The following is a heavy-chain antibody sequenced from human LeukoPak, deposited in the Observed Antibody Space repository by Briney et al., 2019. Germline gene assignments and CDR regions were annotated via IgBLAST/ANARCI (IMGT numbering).Heavy chain of an antibody. CDR3: AKGSGGDYFPYYYYYGMDV. J-gene: IGHJ6*02. V-gene: IGHV3-30*18. D-gene: IGHD4-17*01. Sequence: PGGSLRLSCEASGFTFRSYAMNWVRQAPGKGLEWVAVISYDGSNKYYADSVKGRFTISRDNSKNTLYLQMNSLRAEDTAVYYCAKGSGGDYFPYYYYYGMDVWGQGTTVTVSS. CDR2: ISYDGSNK. CDR1: GFTFRSYA.